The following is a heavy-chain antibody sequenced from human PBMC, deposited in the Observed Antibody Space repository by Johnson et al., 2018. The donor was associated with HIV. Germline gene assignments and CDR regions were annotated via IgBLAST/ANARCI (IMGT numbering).Heavy chain of an antibody. CDR2: IRSKANSYAT. Sequence: VQLVESGGGLVQPGGSLKLSCAASGFTFSGSAMHWVRQASGKGLEWVGRIRSKANSYATAYAASVKGRFTISRDGSKNTAYLQMNSLKTEDTAVYYCAKDERQMGGWSHAFDIWGQGTMVTVSS. CDR1: GFTFSGSA. CDR3: AKDERQMGGWSHAFDI. J-gene: IGHJ3*02. D-gene: IGHD3-16*01. V-gene: IGHV3-73*02.